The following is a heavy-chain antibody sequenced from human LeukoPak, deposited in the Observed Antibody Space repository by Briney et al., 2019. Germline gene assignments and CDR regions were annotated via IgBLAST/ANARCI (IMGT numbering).Heavy chain of an antibody. J-gene: IGHJ6*03. V-gene: IGHV3-74*01. Sequence: GGSLRLSCAASGFTFSSYWMHWVRQAPGKGLVWVSRINTDGSGTSYADSVRGRFTISRDNAKNTLYLQMNSLRAGDTAVYYCARRTGGVYYDYYVDVWGKGTTVTVS. D-gene: IGHD7-27*01. CDR2: INTDGSGT. CDR1: GFTFSSYW. CDR3: ARRTGGVYYDYYVDV.